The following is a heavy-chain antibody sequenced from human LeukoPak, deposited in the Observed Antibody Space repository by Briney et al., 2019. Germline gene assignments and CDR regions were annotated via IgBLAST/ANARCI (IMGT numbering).Heavy chain of an antibody. V-gene: IGHV3-23*01. D-gene: IGHD5-18*01. CDR1: GFTFSNYA. CDR2: ISAGGSGT. CDR3: AKAARMYYYYGMDV. Sequence: GGSLRLSCAASGFTFSNYAMSWVRQAPGKGLEWVSSISAGGSGTYYADSVKGRFTISRDNSKNTLYLQMNSLRAEDTAVYYCAKAARMYYYYGMDVWGQGTTVTVSS. J-gene: IGHJ6*02.